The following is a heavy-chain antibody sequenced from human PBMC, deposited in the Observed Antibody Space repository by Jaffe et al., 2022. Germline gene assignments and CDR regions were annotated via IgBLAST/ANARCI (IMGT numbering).Heavy chain of an antibody. CDR2: IYYSGST. Sequence: QLQLQESGPGLVKPSETLSLTCTVSGGSISSSSYYWGWIRQPPGKGLEWIGSIYYSGSTYYNPSLKSRVTISVDTSKNQFSLKLSSVTAADTAVYYCARKGQLAYNWFDPWGQGTLVTVSS. CDR3: ARKGQLAYNWFDP. D-gene: IGHD6-6*01. J-gene: IGHJ5*02. CDR1: GGSISSSSYY. V-gene: IGHV4-39*01.